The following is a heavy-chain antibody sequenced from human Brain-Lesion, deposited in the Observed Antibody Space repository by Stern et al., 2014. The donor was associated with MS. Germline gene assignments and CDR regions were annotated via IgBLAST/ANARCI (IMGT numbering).Heavy chain of an antibody. CDR1: GGSISSSNW. V-gene: IGHV4-4*02. CDR3: ARFPASRPHVFDS. Sequence: QVQLVESGPGLVKPSGTLSLTCAVSGGSISSSNWWSWVRQSPGKGLEWIGESDHSGSTIYNPSLKSRVTVSVDKSKNRFSLNLSPVPAADTAVYFCARFPASRPHVFDSWGQGTLVTVSS. J-gene: IGHJ4*02. CDR2: SDHSGST. D-gene: IGHD6-13*01.